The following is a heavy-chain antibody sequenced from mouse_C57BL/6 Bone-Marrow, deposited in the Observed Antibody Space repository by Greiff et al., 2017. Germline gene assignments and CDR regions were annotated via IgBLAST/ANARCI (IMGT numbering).Heavy chain of an antibody. CDR1: GFTFSSYA. CDR3: ARDIYEGFAY. Sequence: EVKVVESGGGLVKPGGSLKLSCAASGFTFSSYAMSWVRQTPEKRLEWVATLSDGGSYTYYPDNVKGRFTISRDNAKNNLYLQMSHLKSEDTAMYYCARDIYEGFAYWGQGTLVTVSA. CDR2: LSDGGSYT. J-gene: IGHJ3*01. V-gene: IGHV5-4*01. D-gene: IGHD2-3*01.